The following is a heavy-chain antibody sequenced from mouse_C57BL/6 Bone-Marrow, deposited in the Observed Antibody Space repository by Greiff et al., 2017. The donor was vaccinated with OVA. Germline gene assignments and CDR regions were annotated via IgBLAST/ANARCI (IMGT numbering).Heavy chain of an antibody. V-gene: IGHV7-1*01. D-gene: IGHD1-1*01. CDR1: GFTFSDFY. CDR2: SRNKANDYTT. J-gene: IGHJ3*02. CDR3: ARDLDGSSPLGY. Sequence: EVNVVESGGGLVQSGRSLRLSCATSGFTFSDFYMEWVRQAPGKGLEWIAASRNKANDYTTEYSASVKGRFIVSRDTSQSILYLQMNALRAEDTAIYYCARDLDGSSPLGYWGQGTLVTVSA.